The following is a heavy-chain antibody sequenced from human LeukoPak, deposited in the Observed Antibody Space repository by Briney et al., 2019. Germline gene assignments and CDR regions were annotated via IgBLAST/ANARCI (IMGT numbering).Heavy chain of an antibody. V-gene: IGHV1-18*01. CDR3: ARGLVRGVFYYYYYMDV. CDR1: GYTFTSYG. Sequence: GASVKVSCKASGYTFTSYGISWVRQAPGQGLEWMGWISAYNGNTNYAQKLQGRVTMTTDTSTSTAYMELRSLRSDDTAVYYCARGLVRGVFYYYYYMDVWGKGTTVTVSS. J-gene: IGHJ6*03. D-gene: IGHD3-10*02. CDR2: ISAYNGNT.